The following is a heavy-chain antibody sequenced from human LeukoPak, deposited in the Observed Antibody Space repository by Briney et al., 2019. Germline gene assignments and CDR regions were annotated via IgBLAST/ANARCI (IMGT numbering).Heavy chain of an antibody. Sequence: SQTLSLTCAISGDSVSSNSAAWNWIRQSPSRGLEWLGRTYYRSKWYNDYAVSVKSRVTINPDTSKNQFSLKLNSVTPEDTAVYYCARELVSSGWYRRFDYWGQGTLVTVSS. CDR1: GDSVSSNSAA. CDR3: ARELVSSGWYRRFDY. D-gene: IGHD6-19*01. CDR2: TYYRSKWYN. J-gene: IGHJ4*02. V-gene: IGHV6-1*01.